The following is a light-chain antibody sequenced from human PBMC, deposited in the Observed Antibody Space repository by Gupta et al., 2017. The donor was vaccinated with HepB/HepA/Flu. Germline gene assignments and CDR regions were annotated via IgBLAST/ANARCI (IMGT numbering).Light chain of an antibody. CDR2: EVN. J-gene: IGLJ1*01. V-gene: IGLV2-18*02. Sequence: QSALTQHPSVSGSPGQSVTISCSGSSSDIGYNRVSWYQQPPDTAPKVLIYEVNKRPSGVPDRFSGSKSGNTASLTISGLQAEDEADYYCCSHTTTDSYVFGTGTKVTVL. CDR1: SSDIGYNR. CDR3: CSHTTTDSYV.